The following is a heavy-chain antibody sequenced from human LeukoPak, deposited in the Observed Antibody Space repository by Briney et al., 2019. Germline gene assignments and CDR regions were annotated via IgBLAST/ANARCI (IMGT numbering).Heavy chain of an antibody. D-gene: IGHD1-20*01. J-gene: IGHJ4*02. Sequence: PSETLSLTCTVSGGSVSSNNYYWGWIRQPPGKGLEWIGSISYSGSTYYNPSLKSRVTISVDTSKNQFSLKLTSVTAADTAVYYCARQILTGTTRDYPDHWGQGTLVTVSS. V-gene: IGHV4-39*01. CDR2: ISYSGST. CDR3: ARQILTGTTRDYPDH. CDR1: GGSVSSNNYY.